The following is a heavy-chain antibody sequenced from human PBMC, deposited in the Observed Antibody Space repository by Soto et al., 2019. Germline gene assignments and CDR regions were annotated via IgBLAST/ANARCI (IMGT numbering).Heavy chain of an antibody. CDR2: ISGDGINT. Sequence: HPGGSLRLSCAVSGFNFGFFGMHWVRQAPGKGLEWVAFISGDGINTQYADSVRGRFTLSRDYSRKTMYLQMDSLRDEDTALYYCARGNLSFDFDSWGLGTLVTVSS. J-gene: IGHJ4*02. CDR1: GFNFGFFG. V-gene: IGHV3-30*03. D-gene: IGHD1-26*01. CDR3: ARGNLSFDFDS.